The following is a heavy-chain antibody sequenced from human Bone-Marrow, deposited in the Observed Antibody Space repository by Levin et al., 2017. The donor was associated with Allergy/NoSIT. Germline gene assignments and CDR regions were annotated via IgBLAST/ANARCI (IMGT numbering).Heavy chain of an antibody. Sequence: PGESLKISCKASGGTFSSYAISWVRQAPGQGLEWMGGIIPIFGTANYAQKFQGRVTITADESTSTAYMELSSLRSEDTAVYYCASGIVGATADYWGQGTLVTVSS. V-gene: IGHV1-69*01. CDR1: GGTFSSYA. CDR3: ASGIVGATADY. D-gene: IGHD1-26*01. CDR2: IIPIFGTA. J-gene: IGHJ4*02.